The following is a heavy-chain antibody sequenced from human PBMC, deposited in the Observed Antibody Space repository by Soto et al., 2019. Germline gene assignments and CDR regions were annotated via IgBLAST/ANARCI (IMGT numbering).Heavy chain of an antibody. CDR2: ISGSGGTT. V-gene: IGHV3-23*01. Sequence: EVQLLESGGAPVQSGGSLRLSCVASGFTFENYAMSWVRQAPGKGLEWVSAISGSGGTTYYSDSVKGRFTISRDNSKNTVCLQMNDLRVEDAAEYFCAKDSWAIFGVPAGEYYAMDVWGQGTTVTVSS. J-gene: IGHJ6*02. CDR3: AKDSWAIFGVPAGEYYAMDV. D-gene: IGHD3-3*01. CDR1: GFTFENYA.